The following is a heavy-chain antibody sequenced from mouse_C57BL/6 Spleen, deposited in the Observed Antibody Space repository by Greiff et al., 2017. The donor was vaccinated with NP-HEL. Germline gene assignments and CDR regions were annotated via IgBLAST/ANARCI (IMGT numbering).Heavy chain of an antibody. CDR3: ARDWLLRAMDY. J-gene: IGHJ4*01. CDR2: INPYNGGT. V-gene: IGHV1-19*01. D-gene: IGHD2-3*01. Sequence: EVKLMESVAELVRPGASVKLSCTASGFNIKNTYMNWVKQSHGKSLEWIGVINPYNGGTSYNQKFKGKATLTVDKSSSTAYMELNSLTSEDSAVYYCARDWLLRAMDYWGQGTSVTVSS. CDR1: GFNIKNTY.